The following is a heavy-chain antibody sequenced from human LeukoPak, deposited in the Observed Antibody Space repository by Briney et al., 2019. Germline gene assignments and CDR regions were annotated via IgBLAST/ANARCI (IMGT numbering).Heavy chain of an antibody. D-gene: IGHD6-19*01. CDR2: IYGSGST. CDR1: GDSLSSHY. Sequence: SETLSLTCTVSGDSLSSHYWSWIRQPPGKGLEWIGYIYGSGSTHYDPFLRSRVTISEDTSKNQFTLKLTSVTAADTAVYYCARNVGWYSHDSWGQGTLVTVSS. CDR3: ARNVGWYSHDS. V-gene: IGHV4-59*08. J-gene: IGHJ4*02.